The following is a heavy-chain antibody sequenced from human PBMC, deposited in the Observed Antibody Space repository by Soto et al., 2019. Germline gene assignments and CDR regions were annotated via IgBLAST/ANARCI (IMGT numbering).Heavy chain of an antibody. CDR3: ARVARDGYNRYFDY. CDR1: GGSISSYY. V-gene: IGHV4-59*01. CDR2: IYYSGST. D-gene: IGHD5-12*01. J-gene: IGHJ4*02. Sequence: SETLSLTCTVSGGSISSYYWSWIRQPPGKGLEWIGYIYYSGSTNYNPSLKSRVTISVDTSKNQFSLKLSPVTAADTAVYYCARVARDGYNRYFDYWGQGTLVPVSS.